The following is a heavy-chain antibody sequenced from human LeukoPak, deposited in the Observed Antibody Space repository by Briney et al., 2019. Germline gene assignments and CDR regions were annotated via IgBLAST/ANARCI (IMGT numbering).Heavy chain of an antibody. V-gene: IGHV1-18*01. D-gene: IGHD5-12*01. CDR3: ARAPLDIVATILDYYYYYMDV. Sequence: ASVKVSCKASGYTFTSYGISWVRQAPGQGLEWMGWISAYNGNTNYAQKLQGRVTMTTDTSTSTAYMELRSLRSDDTAVYYCARAPLDIVATILDYYYYYMDVWGKETTVTVSS. CDR2: ISAYNGNT. J-gene: IGHJ6*03. CDR1: GYTFTSYG.